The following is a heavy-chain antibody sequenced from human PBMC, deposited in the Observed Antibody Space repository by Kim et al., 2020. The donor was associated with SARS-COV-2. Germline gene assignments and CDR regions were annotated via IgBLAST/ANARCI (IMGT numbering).Heavy chain of an antibody. Sequence: GGSLRLSCAASGFTFSSYAMHWVRQAPGKGLEWVAVISYDGSNKYYADSVKGRFTISRDNSKNTLYLQMNSLRAEDTAVYYCARAAWAARYIGYFDYWGQGTLVTVSS. J-gene: IGHJ4*02. CDR2: ISYDGSNK. CDR1: GFTFSSYA. CDR3: ARAAWAARYIGYFDY. V-gene: IGHV3-30-3*01. D-gene: IGHD2-15*01.